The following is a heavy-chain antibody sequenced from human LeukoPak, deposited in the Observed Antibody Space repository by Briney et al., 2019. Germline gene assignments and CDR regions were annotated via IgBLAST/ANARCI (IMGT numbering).Heavy chain of an antibody. CDR3: ARHTYSGGPYDY. CDR2: IYYSGST. J-gene: IGHJ4*02. Sequence: SETLSLTCTVSGDSISSYYWSWIRQPPGKGLEWIGYIYYSGSTNYNPSLKSRVTISVDTSKNQFSLKLSSVTAADTAVYYCARHTYSGGPYDYWGQGSLVTVSS. CDR1: GDSISSYY. D-gene: IGHD6-19*01. V-gene: IGHV4-59*08.